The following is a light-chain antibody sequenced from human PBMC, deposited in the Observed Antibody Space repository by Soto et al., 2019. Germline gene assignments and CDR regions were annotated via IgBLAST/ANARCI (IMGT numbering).Light chain of an antibody. V-gene: IGLV2-14*03. J-gene: IGLJ1*01. CDR1: NSDVGTYNF. Sequence: QSALTQPASVSGSPGQSITISCTGTNSDVGTYNFVSWYQQHPGKLPKLMIFDVSRRPSGVSDRFSGSKFGNTASLTISGLQAEDEGDYYCISYTSSSTHVFGSGTKLTVL. CDR3: ISYTSSSTHV. CDR2: DVS.